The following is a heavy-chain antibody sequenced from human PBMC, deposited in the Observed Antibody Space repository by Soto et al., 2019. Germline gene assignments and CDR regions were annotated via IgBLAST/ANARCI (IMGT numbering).Heavy chain of an antibody. V-gene: IGHV1-46*01. D-gene: IGHD2-2*01. CDR1: GYTFTSYY. J-gene: IGHJ6*02. CDR2: INPSGGST. CDR3: AYNKRSFYCSSTSCDYLGQRYYGMVV. Sequence: VKVSCKASGYTFTSYYMHWVRQAPGQGLEWMGIINPSGGSTSYAQKFQGRVTMTMDTSTSTVYMELSSLRSEDTAVYYCAYNKRSFYCSSTSCDYLGQRYYGMVVWGQGTTVTVSS.